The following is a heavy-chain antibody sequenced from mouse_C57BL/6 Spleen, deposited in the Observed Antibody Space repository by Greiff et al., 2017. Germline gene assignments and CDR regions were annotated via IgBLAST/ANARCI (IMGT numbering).Heavy chain of an antibody. Sequence: EVKLVESGEGLVKPGGSLKLSCAASGFTFSSYAMSWVRQTPEKRLEWVAYISSGGDYIYYADTVKGRFTISRDNARNTLYLQMSSLKSEDTAMYCCTRDRNGNWYFDVWGTGTTVTVSS. D-gene: IGHD2-1*01. CDR1: GFTFSSYA. CDR3: TRDRNGNWYFDV. CDR2: ISSGGDYI. J-gene: IGHJ1*03. V-gene: IGHV5-9-1*02.